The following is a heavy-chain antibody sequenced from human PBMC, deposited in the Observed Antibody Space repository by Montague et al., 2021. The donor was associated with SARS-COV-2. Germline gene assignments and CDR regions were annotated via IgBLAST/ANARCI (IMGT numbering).Heavy chain of an antibody. Sequence: SLRLSCAASGFTFGNYAMSWVRQAPGKGLEWVSAIGGSGRDTYYADSVKGRFTISRDNSKNTVYLQMNSLRADDTAVYYCAKGAMGSGWFDPWGPGTLVTVSS. V-gene: IGHV3-23*01. CDR2: IGGSGRDT. D-gene: IGHD1-26*01. CDR3: AKGAMGSGWFDP. CDR1: GFTFGNYA. J-gene: IGHJ5*02.